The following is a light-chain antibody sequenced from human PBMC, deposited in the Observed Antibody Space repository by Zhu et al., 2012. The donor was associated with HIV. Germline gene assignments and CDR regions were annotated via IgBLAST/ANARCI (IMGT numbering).Light chain of an antibody. V-gene: IGKV1-27*01. Sequence: DIQMTQSPSSLSASVGDRVTITCRASQAFGDYLAWYQKKPGKSPRLLIYGASTLQLTIPSRVSGSRSGTDFTLTISNLQTEDVATYYCQKXDSAPRTFGQGTKVEIK. CDR1: QAFGDY. CDR2: GAS. CDR3: QKXDSAPRT. J-gene: IGKJ1*01.